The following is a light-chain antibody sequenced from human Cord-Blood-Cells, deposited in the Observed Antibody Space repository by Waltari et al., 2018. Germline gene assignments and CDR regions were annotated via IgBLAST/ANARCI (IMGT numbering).Light chain of an antibody. Sequence: QSALTQPAPVSGSPGQSIPISCTGTSSDVGGSHYVSWYQQHPGKAPKLMIYDVSKRPSGVSNRFSGSKSGNTASLTISGLQAEDEADYYCSSYTSSSTLYVFGTGTKVTVL. CDR1: SSDVGGSHY. CDR2: DVS. J-gene: IGLJ1*01. CDR3: SSYTSSSTLYV. V-gene: IGLV2-14*01.